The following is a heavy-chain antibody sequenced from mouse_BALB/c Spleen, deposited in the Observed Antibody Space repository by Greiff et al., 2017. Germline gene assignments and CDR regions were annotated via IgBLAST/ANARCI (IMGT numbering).Heavy chain of an antibody. CDR2: IYPGDGDT. Sequence: QVQLQQSGAELARPGASVKLSCKASGYTFTSYWMQWVKQRPGQGLEWIGAIYPGDGDTRYTQKFKGKATLTADKSSSTAYMQLSSLASEDSAVYYCAYDGYSFAYWGQGTLVTVSA. CDR3: AYDGYSFAY. CDR1: GYTFTSYW. V-gene: IGHV1-87*01. J-gene: IGHJ3*01. D-gene: IGHD2-3*01.